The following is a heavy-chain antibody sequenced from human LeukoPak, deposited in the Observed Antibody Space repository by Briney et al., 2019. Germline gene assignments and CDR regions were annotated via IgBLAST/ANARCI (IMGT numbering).Heavy chain of an antibody. Sequence: SETLSLTCTVSGGSVSSYYWSWIRQPAGMGLEWIGRIFTSGSTNYNPSLRSRVTMSVDTSKNQFSLRLSSVTAADTAVYYCARVGGSPLGAFDIWGQGTMVTVSS. J-gene: IGHJ3*02. CDR3: ARVGGSPLGAFDI. CDR2: IFTSGST. CDR1: GGSVSSYY. D-gene: IGHD3-16*01. V-gene: IGHV4-4*07.